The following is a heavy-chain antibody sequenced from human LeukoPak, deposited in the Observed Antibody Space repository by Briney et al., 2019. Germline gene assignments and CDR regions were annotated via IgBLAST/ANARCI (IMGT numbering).Heavy chain of an antibody. CDR1: VGSISSGDYY. V-gene: IGHV4-30-4*01. CDR2: IYYSGSN. D-gene: IGHD3-10*01. J-gene: IGHJ4*02. CDR3: AREFVGFGALDY. Sequence: SETLSLTCTLSVGSISSGDYYWSWVRQPPGGGLEWIGYIYYSGSNYYNPSLKSRVTISVDTSKNQFSLKLSSVTAADTAVYYCAREFVGFGALDYWGQGTLVTVSS.